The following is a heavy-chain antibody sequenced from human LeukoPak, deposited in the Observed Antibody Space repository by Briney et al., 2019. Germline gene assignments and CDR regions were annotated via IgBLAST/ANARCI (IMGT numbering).Heavy chain of an antibody. CDR2: ISGSGGST. Sequence: GGSLRLSCAASGFTFSSYAMSWVRQAPGEGLEWVSAISGSGGSTYYADSVKGRFTISRDNSKNTLYLQMNSLRAEDTAVYYCAKADIVVVPAAQDLYYYGMDVWGQGTTVTVSS. CDR1: GFTFSSYA. D-gene: IGHD2-2*01. J-gene: IGHJ6*02. V-gene: IGHV3-23*01. CDR3: AKADIVVVPAAQDLYYYGMDV.